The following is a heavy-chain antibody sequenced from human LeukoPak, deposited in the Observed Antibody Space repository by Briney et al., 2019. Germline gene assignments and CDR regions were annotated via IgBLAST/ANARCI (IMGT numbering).Heavy chain of an antibody. CDR2: IYYSGST. J-gene: IGHJ5*02. CDR1: GDSISSSSFY. Sequence: SETLSLTCTVSGDSISSSSFYWGWIRQPPGKGLEWIGSIYYSGSTYYNPSLKSRVTISVDTSKNQFSLKLSSVTAADTAVYYCARHLLVISGNWFDPWGQGTLVTVSS. V-gene: IGHV4-39*01. CDR3: ARHLLVISGNWFDP. D-gene: IGHD2-8*02.